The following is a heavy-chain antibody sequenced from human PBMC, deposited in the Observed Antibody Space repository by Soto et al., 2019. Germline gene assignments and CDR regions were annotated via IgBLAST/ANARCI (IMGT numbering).Heavy chain of an antibody. Sequence: QLHLVQSGAVVKKPGASVTVSCSASGYPVTAYYMHWVRQAPGRGLEWMGGINPATGAAKYTQTLQGRVTRTRDPSTSTVFMELSGLTSEDPAAFYCARGGGVGVAGSAAFDMWGQGTLVTVSS. CDR3: ARGGGVGVAGSAAFDM. CDR1: GYPVTAYY. V-gene: IGHV1-2*01. J-gene: IGHJ3*02. CDR2: INPATGAA. D-gene: IGHD3-3*01.